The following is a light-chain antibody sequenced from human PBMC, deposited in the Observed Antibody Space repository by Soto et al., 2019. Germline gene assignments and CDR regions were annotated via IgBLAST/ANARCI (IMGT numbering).Light chain of an antibody. CDR3: QQYNNWPRT. CDR2: GAT. V-gene: IGKV3-15*01. J-gene: IGKJ1*01. Sequence: EIVLTQSPVTLSLSPGERATLSCRASQSVSSYLAWYQQKPGQAPRLLIHGATTRATGIPARFSGSGSGTEFTLTISSLQSEDFAVYYCQQYNNWPRTLGQGTKVDIK. CDR1: QSVSSY.